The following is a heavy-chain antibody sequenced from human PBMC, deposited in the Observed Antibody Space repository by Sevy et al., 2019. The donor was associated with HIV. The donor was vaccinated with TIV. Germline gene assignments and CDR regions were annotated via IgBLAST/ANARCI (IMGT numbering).Heavy chain of an antibody. CDR1: GLTFTTNA. D-gene: IGHD3-16*01. V-gene: IGHV3-23*01. CDR2: ITRGGAT. J-gene: IGHJ4*02. Sequence: GGSLRLTCAASGLTFTTNAMSWVHQAPGKGLEWVAGITRGGATYYADSVKGRFTVSRDNSKNSLYLQLSSLRADDTAVFYCAGGDTPMITDLDYWVQGTLVTVSS. CDR3: AGGDTPMITDLDY.